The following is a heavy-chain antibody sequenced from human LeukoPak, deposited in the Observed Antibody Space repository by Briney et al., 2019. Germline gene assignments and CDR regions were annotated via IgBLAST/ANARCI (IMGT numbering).Heavy chain of an antibody. V-gene: IGHV3-21*01. CDR2: INSDSSLI. CDR1: GFTFSSYS. CDR3: IRDLFDDYSLDY. D-gene: IGHD3-16*01. Sequence: GGSLRLSCAASGFTFSSYSMNWVSQAPGKGLEWVSSINSDSSLIFYAESVKGRFTISRDNARNSLYLQMNSLRAEDTAVYYCIRDLFDDYSLDYWGQGALVSVSS. J-gene: IGHJ4*02.